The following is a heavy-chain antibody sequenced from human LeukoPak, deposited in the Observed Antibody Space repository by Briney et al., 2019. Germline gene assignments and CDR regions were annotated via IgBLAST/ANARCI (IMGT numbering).Heavy chain of an antibody. Sequence: SVKVSCKASGGTFSSYAISWVRQAPGQGLEWMGGIIPIFGTANYAQKFQGRVTITADKSTSTAYMELSSLRSEDTAVYYCARERLIRQWLDLAFDYWGQGTLVTVSS. CDR1: GGTFSSYA. CDR3: ARERLIRQWLDLAFDY. V-gene: IGHV1-69*06. J-gene: IGHJ4*02. D-gene: IGHD6-19*01. CDR2: IIPIFGTA.